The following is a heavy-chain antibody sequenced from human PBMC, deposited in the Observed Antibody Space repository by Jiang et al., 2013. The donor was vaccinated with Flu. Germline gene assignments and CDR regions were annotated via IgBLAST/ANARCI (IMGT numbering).Heavy chain of an antibody. J-gene: IGHJ4*02. D-gene: IGHD5-18*01. CDR3: ARHSRWIQLWLRGDYFDY. CDR2: IIPIFGTA. V-gene: IGHV1-69*01. Sequence: SGAEVKKPGSSVKVSCKASGGTFSSYAISWVRQAPGQGLEWMGGIIPIFGTANYAQKFQGRVTITADESTSTAYMELSSLRSEDTAVYYCARHSRWIQLWLRGDYFDYWGQGTLVTVSS. CDR1: GGTFSSYA.